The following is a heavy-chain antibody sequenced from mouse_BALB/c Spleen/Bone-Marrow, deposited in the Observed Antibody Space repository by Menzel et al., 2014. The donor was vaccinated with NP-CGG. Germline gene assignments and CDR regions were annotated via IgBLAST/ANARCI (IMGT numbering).Heavy chain of an antibody. CDR1: GFTFSSYG. CDR3: ARGNYGNYVDYFDY. J-gene: IGHJ2*01. D-gene: IGHD2-1*01. CDR2: INSNGGST. V-gene: IGHV5-6-3*01. Sequence: EVQLVESGGGLVQPGGSLKLSCAASGFTFSSYGMSWVRQTPGKRLELVASINSNGGSTYYPDSVKGRFTISRDNAKNTLSLQMSSLKSEDTAMYYCARGNYGNYVDYFDYWGQGTTLTVSS.